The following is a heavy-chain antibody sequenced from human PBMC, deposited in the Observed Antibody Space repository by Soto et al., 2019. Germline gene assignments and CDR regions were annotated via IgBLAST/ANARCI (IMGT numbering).Heavy chain of an antibody. J-gene: IGHJ6*03. CDR2: IWSDGSNE. Sequence: QVQLVESGGGVVQPGRSLRLSCAASEFTFSRHGMHWVRQAPGRGLQWVGVIWSDGSNEVYADSVKGRFIIARDNSKNILYRQINSFRAEDTGVYYSARESTCGDNTHNCMDVWGTGITVTVSS. D-gene: IGHD1-1*01. V-gene: IGHV3-33*01. CDR3: ARESTCGDNTHNCMDV. CDR1: EFTFSRHG.